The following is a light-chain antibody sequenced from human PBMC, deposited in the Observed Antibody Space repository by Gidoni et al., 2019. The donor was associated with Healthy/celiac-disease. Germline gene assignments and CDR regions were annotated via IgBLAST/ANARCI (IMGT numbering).Light chain of an antibody. J-gene: IGKJ2*01. CDR3: QQSYSTPLYT. V-gene: IGKV1-39*01. Sequence: DIQMTQSPSSLSASVGDRVTIPCRASQSISSYLNWYQQKPGKAPKLLIYAASSLQSGVPSRFSGSGSGTDFTLTISSLQPTDFATYYCQQSYSTPLYTFGQGTKLEIK. CDR2: AAS. CDR1: QSISSY.